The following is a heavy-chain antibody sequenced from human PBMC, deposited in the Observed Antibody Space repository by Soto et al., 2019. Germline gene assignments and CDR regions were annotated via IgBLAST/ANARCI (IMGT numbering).Heavy chain of an antibody. J-gene: IGHJ4*02. CDR1: GFTFSSYG. Sequence: GGSLRLSCAASGFTFSSYGMHWVRQAPGKGLEWVAVISYDGSNKYYADSVKGRFTISRDNSKNTLYLQMNSLRAEDTAVYYCAKDATTKLVPAAIVDYWGQGTLVTVSS. CDR2: ISYDGSNK. V-gene: IGHV3-30*18. D-gene: IGHD2-2*01. CDR3: AKDATTKLVPAAIVDY.